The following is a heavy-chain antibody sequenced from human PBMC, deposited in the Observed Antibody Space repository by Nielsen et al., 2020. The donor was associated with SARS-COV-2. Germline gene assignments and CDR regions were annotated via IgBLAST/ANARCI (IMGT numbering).Heavy chain of an antibody. CDR3: VSGGRPAD. V-gene: IGHV3-30*03. J-gene: IGHJ4*02. CDR2: ISYDGSNK. CDR1: GFTFSSYG. D-gene: IGHD2-2*01. Sequence: GESLKISCAASGFTFSSYGMHWVRQAPGKGLEWVAVISYDGSNKYYADSVKGRFTISRDNSKNTLYLQMSSLRVEDTAVYYCVSGGRPADWGQGTLVTVSS.